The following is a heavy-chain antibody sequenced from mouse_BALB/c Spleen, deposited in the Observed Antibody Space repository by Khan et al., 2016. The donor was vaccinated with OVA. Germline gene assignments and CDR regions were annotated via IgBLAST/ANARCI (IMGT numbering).Heavy chain of an antibody. CDR1: GYTFTSYV. CDR3: ARRDYFGSSSFAY. D-gene: IGHD1-1*01. V-gene: IGHV1S136*01. J-gene: IGHJ3*01. Sequence: VQLKQSGPELVKSGASVKMSCKASGYTFTSYVMHWVKQKPGQGLEWIGYINPYNDGTKYNEKFKGKATLTSDKSSSTAYMELSSLTSEDSAVYYCARRDYFGSSSFAYWGQGTLVTVSA. CDR2: INPYNDGT.